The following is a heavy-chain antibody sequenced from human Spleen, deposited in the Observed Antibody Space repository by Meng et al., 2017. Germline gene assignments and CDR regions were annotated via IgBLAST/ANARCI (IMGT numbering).Heavy chain of an antibody. CDR1: GFTFKNYN. V-gene: IGHV3-21*01. J-gene: IGHJ4*02. D-gene: IGHD4-17*01. CDR3: ARDSAHYGDYGSPYYFDY. CDR2: ISTSSSYI. Sequence: GESLKISCAASGFTFKNYNMNWVRQAPGKGLEWVSSISTSSSYIYYADSVKGRFTISRDNAKNSLYLQMNSLRDEDTAVYYCARDSAHYGDYGSPYYFDYWGQGTLVTVSS.